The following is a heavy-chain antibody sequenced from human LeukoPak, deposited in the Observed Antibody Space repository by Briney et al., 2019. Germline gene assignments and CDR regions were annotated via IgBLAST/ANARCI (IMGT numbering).Heavy chain of an antibody. CDR3: AKGPGWYDSSGYYYGYFDY. CDR1: GFTFSSYA. CDR2: ISGSGGST. Sequence: GGSLRLSCAASGFTFSSYAMSWVRQAPGKGLEWVSAISGSGGSTYYADSVKGRFTISRDSSKNTLYLQMNSLRAEDTAVYYCAKGPGWYDSSGYYYGYFDYWGQGTLVTVSS. J-gene: IGHJ4*02. D-gene: IGHD3-22*01. V-gene: IGHV3-23*01.